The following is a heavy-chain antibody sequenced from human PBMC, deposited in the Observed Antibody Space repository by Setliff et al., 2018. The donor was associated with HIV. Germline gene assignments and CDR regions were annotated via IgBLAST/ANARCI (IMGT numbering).Heavy chain of an antibody. CDR1: GDTFNSYT. CDR2: TIPVLSMS. J-gene: IGHJ4*02. D-gene: IGHD3-10*01. V-gene: IGHV1-69*02. Sequence: SVKVSCKASGDTFNSYTIHWVRQTPGQGLEWMGRTIPVLSMSNFALKFQGRGSIFADKSTSTAYLGLNGLTSEDTAIYYCATSFGSGVAPFDNWGRGTLVTVSS. CDR3: ATSFGSGVAPFDN.